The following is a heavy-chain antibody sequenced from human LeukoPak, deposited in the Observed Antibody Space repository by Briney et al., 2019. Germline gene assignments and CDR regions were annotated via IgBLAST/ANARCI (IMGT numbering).Heavy chain of an antibody. J-gene: IGHJ5*01. V-gene: IGHV4-59*08. CDR3: ASSPRLTTSWFLFDS. CDR1: GDSFSNYY. CDR2: VYYSGST. D-gene: IGHD2-2*01. Sequence: PSETLSLTCSVSGDSFSNYYWTWIRQPPGKGLEWIGYVYYSGSTNYNPSLKTRLHLSVDTSKNRFSLKLSSVTAANTAVYYCASSPRLTTSWFLFDSWGHGTLVTVSS.